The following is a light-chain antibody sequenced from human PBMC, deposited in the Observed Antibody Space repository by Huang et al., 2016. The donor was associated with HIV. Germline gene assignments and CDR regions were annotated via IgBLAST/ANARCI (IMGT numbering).Light chain of an antibody. V-gene: IGKV3-15*01. Sequence: EIVMTQSPATLSVSPGESATLSCRASQSISTNLAWYQQKPGQAPTRLIYGASTRATDIPARFSGSGSGTEFTLTISSLQSEDFAVYYCQQYTNWPTWTFGQGTKVEIK. CDR2: GAS. CDR3: QQYTNWPTWT. CDR1: QSISTN. J-gene: IGKJ1*01.